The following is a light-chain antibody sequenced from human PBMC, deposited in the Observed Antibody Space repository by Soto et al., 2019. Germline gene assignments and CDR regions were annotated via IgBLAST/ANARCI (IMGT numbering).Light chain of an antibody. Sequence: QSVLTQPASVSGSPGQSITISCTGTSSDLGGYTYVSWYQQHPGKAPKLMIFDATSRPSGVSNRFSGSKSDNTASLTIAGLQAEDEADYYCSSYTSTSTYVFGTGTKVTVL. V-gene: IGLV2-14*03. CDR1: SSDLGGYTY. CDR3: SSYTSTSTYV. CDR2: DAT. J-gene: IGLJ1*01.